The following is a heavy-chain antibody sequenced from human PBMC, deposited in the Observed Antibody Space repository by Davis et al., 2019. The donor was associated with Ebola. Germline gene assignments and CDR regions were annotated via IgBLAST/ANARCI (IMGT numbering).Heavy chain of an antibody. J-gene: IGHJ6*03. V-gene: IGHV1-69*13. CDR1: GGTFSSYA. CDR3: ARHLWCSSTSCYNPDYYYYMDV. Sequence: SVKVSCKASGGTFSSYAISWVRQAPGQGLEWMGGIIPIFGTANYAQKFQGRVTITADESTSTAYMELSSLRSEDTAVYYCARHLWCSSTSCYNPDYYYYMDVWGKGTTVTVSS. CDR2: IIPIFGTA. D-gene: IGHD2-2*02.